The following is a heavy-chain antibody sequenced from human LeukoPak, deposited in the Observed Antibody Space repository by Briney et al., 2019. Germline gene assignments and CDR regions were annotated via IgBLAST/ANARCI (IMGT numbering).Heavy chain of an antibody. J-gene: IGHJ5*02. D-gene: IGHD3-22*01. CDR1: GYTFTCYY. Sequence: ASVKVSCKASGYTFTCYYMHWVRQRPGQGLEGMGIINPSSGSTSYAQKFQGRVPMTRDTSTSTVYMEMSSLRSEDTAVYYCARRQYYYDSSASFDPWGQEPWSPSPQ. V-gene: IGHV1-46*01. CDR2: INPSSGST. CDR3: ARRQYYYDSSASFDP.